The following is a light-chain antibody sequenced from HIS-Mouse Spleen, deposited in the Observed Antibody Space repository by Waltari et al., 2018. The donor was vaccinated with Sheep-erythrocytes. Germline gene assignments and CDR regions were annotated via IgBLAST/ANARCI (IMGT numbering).Light chain of an antibody. V-gene: IGLV2-14*03. Sequence: QSALTQPASVSGSPGQSITISCTGTSSDVVGYTYVSWYQQHPGKAPKLMIYDVSNRPSGVSNRFSGSKSGNTASLTISGLQAEDEADYYCSSYTSSSTLVVFGGGTKLTVL. J-gene: IGLJ2*01. CDR2: DVS. CDR1: SSDVVGYTY. CDR3: SSYTSSSTLVV.